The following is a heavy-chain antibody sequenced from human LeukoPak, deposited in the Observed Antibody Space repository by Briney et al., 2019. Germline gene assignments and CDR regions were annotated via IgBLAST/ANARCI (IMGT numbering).Heavy chain of an antibody. CDR3: ARPRDYYGSGTNYFDY. J-gene: IGHJ4*02. Sequence: SGTLSLTCAVSGGSISSNNWWGWIRQPPGKGLEWIGEIYHSGSTYYNLSLKSRVTISVDTSKNQFSLKLSSVTAADTAVYYCARPRDYYGSGTNYFDYWGQGTLVTVSS. D-gene: IGHD3-10*01. CDR2: IYHSGST. V-gene: IGHV4-4*02. CDR1: GGSISSNNW.